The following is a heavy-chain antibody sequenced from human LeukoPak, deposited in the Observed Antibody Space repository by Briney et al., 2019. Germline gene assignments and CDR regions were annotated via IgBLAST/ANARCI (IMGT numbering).Heavy chain of an antibody. CDR1: GFTFSSYS. D-gene: IGHD3-10*01. J-gene: IGHJ5*02. Sequence: GGSLRLSCAASGFTFSSYSMNWVRQAPGKGLEWVSSISSSSSYIYYADSVKGRFTIPRDNAKNSLYLQMNSLRAEDTAVYYCARDFYGSGSYYNFWFDPWGQGTLVTVSS. CDR2: ISSSSSYI. V-gene: IGHV3-21*01. CDR3: ARDFYGSGSYYNFWFDP.